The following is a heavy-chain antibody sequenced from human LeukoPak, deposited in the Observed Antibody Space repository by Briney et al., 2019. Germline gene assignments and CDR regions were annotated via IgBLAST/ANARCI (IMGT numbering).Heavy chain of an antibody. CDR2: IYPGDSDT. CDR3: ARMRDGGARSYGDYDY. V-gene: IGHV5-51*01. J-gene: IGHJ4*02. D-gene: IGHD4-17*01. Sequence: LGESLKISCKGSGYTFTSYWIGWVRQMPGKGLEWMGVIYPGDSDTRYSPSFQGQVTISADKSISTAYLQWSSLKASDTAMYYCARMRDGGARSYGDYDYWGQGTLVTVSS. CDR1: GYTFTSYW.